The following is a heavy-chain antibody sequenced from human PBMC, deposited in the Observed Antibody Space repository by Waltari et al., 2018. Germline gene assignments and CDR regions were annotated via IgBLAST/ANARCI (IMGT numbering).Heavy chain of an antibody. J-gene: IGHJ4*02. CDR2: INDRGDIT. V-gene: IGHV3-23*01. CDR3: ATRNYLDS. CDR1: GFTFSRFA. Sequence: EVRLLESGGGLVQPGGSLRLSCAASGFTFSRFAMNWVRHAPGKGLEWVSIINDRGDITNTADSVKGRFTVSRDNSKNTLFLHIKNLTAEDTAVYYCATRNYLDSWGRGALVTVSS.